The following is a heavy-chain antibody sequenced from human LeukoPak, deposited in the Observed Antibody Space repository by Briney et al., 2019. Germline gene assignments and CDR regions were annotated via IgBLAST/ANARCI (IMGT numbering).Heavy chain of an antibody. Sequence: GGSLRLSCAASGFTFSSYAMSWVRQAPGKGLEWVSAISGSGGSTYYADSVKGRFTISRDNYKNTLYLQMNSLRAEDTAVYYCAKDQDRYGSGSWPFDYWGQGTLVTVSS. D-gene: IGHD3-10*01. V-gene: IGHV3-23*01. CDR3: AKDQDRYGSGSWPFDY. CDR1: GFTFSSYA. J-gene: IGHJ4*02. CDR2: ISGSGGST.